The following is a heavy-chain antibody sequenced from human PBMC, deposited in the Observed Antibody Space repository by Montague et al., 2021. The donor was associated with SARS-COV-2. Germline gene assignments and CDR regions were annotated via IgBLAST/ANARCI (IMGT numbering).Heavy chain of an antibody. CDR3: ARAFIAAAGTTSFDY. V-gene: IGHV4-39*01. D-gene: IGHD6-13*01. Sequence: SETLSLTCTVSGGSISSSSYFWGWIRQPPGKGLEWNGSIYYSGSTYYNPSIKSRVTISVDTSKNQFSLKLSSVTAADTAVYYCARAFIAAAGTTSFDYWGQGTLVTVSS. J-gene: IGHJ4*02. CDR1: GGSISSSSYF. CDR2: IYYSGST.